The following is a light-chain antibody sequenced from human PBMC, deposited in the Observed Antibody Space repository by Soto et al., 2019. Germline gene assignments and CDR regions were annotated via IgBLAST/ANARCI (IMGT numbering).Light chain of an antibody. Sequence: QSVLTQPPSASGTSGQRVTISCSGSSSNIGTNTVNWYQQLPGTAPKLLTYSNNQRPSGVPDRFSGSRSGTSVSLAISGLQSEDEADYYCAAWDGSLNGYVFGTGTKVTVL. CDR3: AAWDGSLNGYV. V-gene: IGLV1-44*01. CDR2: SNN. J-gene: IGLJ1*01. CDR1: SSNIGTNT.